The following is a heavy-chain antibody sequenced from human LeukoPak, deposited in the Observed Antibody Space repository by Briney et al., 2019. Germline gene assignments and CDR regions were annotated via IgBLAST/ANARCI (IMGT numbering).Heavy chain of an antibody. J-gene: IGHJ4*02. Sequence: ASVKVSCKVSGYTLTELSMHWVRQAPGKGLEWMGWMNPNSGNTGYAQKFQGRVTMTRNTSISTAYMELSSLRSEDTAVYYCARAHDGYYDSSGYSGRRDYWGQGTLVTVSS. D-gene: IGHD3-22*01. CDR1: GYTLTELS. CDR3: ARAHDGYYDSSGYSGRRDY. CDR2: MNPNSGNT. V-gene: IGHV1-8*01.